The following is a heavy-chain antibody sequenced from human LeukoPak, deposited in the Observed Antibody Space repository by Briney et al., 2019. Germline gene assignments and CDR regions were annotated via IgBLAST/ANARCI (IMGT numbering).Heavy chain of an antibody. CDR3: ARASSGWYGPFDY. Sequence: PQTLSLTCTVSGGSISSGGYYWSWIRQHPGKGLEWIGYIYYSGSTYYNPSLKSRVTISVDTSKNQFSLKLSSVTAADTAVYYCARASSGWYGPFDYWGQGTLVTVSS. J-gene: IGHJ4*02. V-gene: IGHV4-31*03. CDR1: GGSISSGGYY. CDR2: IYYSGST. D-gene: IGHD6-19*01.